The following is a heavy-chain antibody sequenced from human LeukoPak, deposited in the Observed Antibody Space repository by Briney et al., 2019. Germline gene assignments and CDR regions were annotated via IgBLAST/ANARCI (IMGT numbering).Heavy chain of an antibody. CDR2: INHSGST. CDR1: GGSFSGYH. J-gene: IGHJ6*02. Sequence: SETLSLTCAVYGGSFSGYHWSWIRQPPGKELEWIGEINHSGSTNYNPSLESRVTMSVDTSKSQFSLKLSSVSAADTAMYFCARDGRYCTSTSCFDYYGMDVWGQGTTVTVSS. CDR3: ARDGRYCTSTSCFDYYGMDV. V-gene: IGHV4-34*01. D-gene: IGHD2-2*01.